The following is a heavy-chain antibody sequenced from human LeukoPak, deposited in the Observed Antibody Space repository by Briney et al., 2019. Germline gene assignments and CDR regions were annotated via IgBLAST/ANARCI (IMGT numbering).Heavy chain of an antibody. Sequence: ASVEVSCKASGGTFSSYAISWVRQAPGQGLEWMGWINPNSGGTNYAQKFQGRVTMTRDTSISTAYMELSRLRSDDTAVYYCARVITIFGDGAFDIWGQGTMVTVSS. CDR2: INPNSGGT. D-gene: IGHD3-3*01. CDR3: ARVITIFGDGAFDI. CDR1: GGTFSSYA. V-gene: IGHV1-2*02. J-gene: IGHJ3*02.